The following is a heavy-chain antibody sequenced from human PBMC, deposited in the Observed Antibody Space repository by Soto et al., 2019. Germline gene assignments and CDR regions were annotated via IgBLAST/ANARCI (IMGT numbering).Heavy chain of an antibody. CDR3: AHKGGGDRILDY. J-gene: IGHJ4*02. Sequence: QITLKESGPTLVKPTQTLTLTCTFSGFSLSTSGVGVGWIRQPPGKALEWLALIYWDDAKHYSPSLKSRLTIPKDTSKNQVVLIMTNMDPVDTATYYGAHKGGGDRILDYWGQGTLVTVSS. V-gene: IGHV2-5*02. D-gene: IGHD3-16*01. CDR1: GFSLSTSGVG. CDR2: IYWDDAK.